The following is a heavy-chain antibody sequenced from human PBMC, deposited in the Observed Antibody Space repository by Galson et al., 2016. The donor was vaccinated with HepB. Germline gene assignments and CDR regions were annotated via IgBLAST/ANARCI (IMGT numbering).Heavy chain of an antibody. CDR2: IDHNGDT. Sequence: ETLSLTCAVSGGSISSYYWNWIRQPPGKGLEWIGYIDHNGDTNYNPALTSRVTISVDTSKNQFSLEVNSVTAADTAVYFCARLLTKYYSSTGCQMYYFDHWGQGTPVTVAS. CDR3: ARLLTKYYSSTGCQMYYFDH. CDR1: GGSISSYY. J-gene: IGHJ4*02. D-gene: IGHD2-2*01. V-gene: IGHV4-59*01.